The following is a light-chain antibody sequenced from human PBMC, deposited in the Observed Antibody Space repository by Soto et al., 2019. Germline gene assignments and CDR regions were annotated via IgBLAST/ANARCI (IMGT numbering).Light chain of an antibody. Sequence: QSALTQPASVSGSPGQSITISCTGTGSDVGGYNYVSWYQQHPGKAPKLMIIDVSNRPSGVSNRFSGYKSGNTASLTSSGLQAEDEADYYCSSYTTSGTYVFGTGTKVTVL. CDR1: GSDVGGYNY. J-gene: IGLJ1*01. V-gene: IGLV2-14*01. CDR2: DVS. CDR3: SSYTTSGTYV.